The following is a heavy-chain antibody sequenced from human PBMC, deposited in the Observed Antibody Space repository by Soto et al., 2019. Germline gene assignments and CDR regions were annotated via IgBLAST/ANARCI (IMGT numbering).Heavy chain of an antibody. CDR3: ARADSGYDSYYYYGMDV. CDR1: GFTFSSYS. V-gene: IGHV3-21*01. Sequence: LRLSCAASGFTFSSYSMNWVRQAPGKGLEWVSSISSSSSYIYYADSVKGRFTISRDNAKNSLYLQMNSLRAEDTAVYYCARADSGYDSYYYYGMDVWGQGTTVTVSS. J-gene: IGHJ6*02. D-gene: IGHD5-12*01. CDR2: ISSSSSYI.